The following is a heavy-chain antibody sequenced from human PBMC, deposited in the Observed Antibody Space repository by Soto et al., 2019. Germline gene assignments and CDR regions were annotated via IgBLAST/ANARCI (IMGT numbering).Heavy chain of an antibody. D-gene: IGHD6-13*01. J-gene: IGHJ6*02. CDR3: ARLSSPPYYYGMDV. Sequence: SETLSLTCTVSGASISNYYWNWIRQSPGKRLEWIGYVSNSGTASYNPSLKSRVTISVDTSKNQLSLKLTSLTAADTAVYYCARLSSPPYYYGMDVWGQGTTVTVSS. V-gene: IGHV4-59*01. CDR2: VSNSGTA. CDR1: GASISNYY.